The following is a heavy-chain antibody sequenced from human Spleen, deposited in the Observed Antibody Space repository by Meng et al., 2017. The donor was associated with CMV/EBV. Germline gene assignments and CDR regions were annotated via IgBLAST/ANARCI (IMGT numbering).Heavy chain of an antibody. CDR3: ARGYCSGASCYIDD. CDR1: GYTFTGYY. J-gene: IGHJ4*02. CDR2: VNANSGAK. D-gene: IGHD2-2*02. Sequence: ASVKVSCKASGYTFTGYYMNWVRQAPGQELEWMGWVNANSGAKDYAQKFQGRVTMTRDTSISTAYMELSRLRSDDTAVYYCARGYCSGASCYIDDWGQGTLVTVSS. V-gene: IGHV1-2*02.